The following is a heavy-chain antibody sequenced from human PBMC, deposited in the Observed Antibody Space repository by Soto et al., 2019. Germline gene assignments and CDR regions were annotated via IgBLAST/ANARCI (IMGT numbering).Heavy chain of an antibody. V-gene: IGHV4-30-4*01. D-gene: IGHD3-3*01. CDR3: ATLLRFFGP. CDR2: INYSGST. J-gene: IGHJ5*02. CDR1: GGSISSGDYY. Sequence: QVQLQESGPGLVKPSQTLSLTCTVSGGSISSGDYYWSWIRQPPGKGLEWIGYINYSGSTFYNPSLQSRITISVAKSKNPFALKLVFVTAADTAFYYCATLLRFFGPWGQGILVAVSS.